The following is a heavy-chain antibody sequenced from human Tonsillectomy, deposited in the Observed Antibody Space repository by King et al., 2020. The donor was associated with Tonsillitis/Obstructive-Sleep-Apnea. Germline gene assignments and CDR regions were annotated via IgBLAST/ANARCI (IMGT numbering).Heavy chain of an antibody. D-gene: IGHD2-2*02. CDR1: GGSFSGYY. CDR3: ARADIVVVPAAISWFDP. Sequence: VQLQQWGAGLLKPSETLSLTCAVYGGSFSGYYWSWIRQPPGKGLEWIGEINHSGSTNYNPSLKSRVTISVDTSKNQFSLKLSSVTAADTAVYYCARADIVVVPAAISWFDPWGQGTLVTVSS. V-gene: IGHV4-34*01. J-gene: IGHJ5*02. CDR2: INHSGST.